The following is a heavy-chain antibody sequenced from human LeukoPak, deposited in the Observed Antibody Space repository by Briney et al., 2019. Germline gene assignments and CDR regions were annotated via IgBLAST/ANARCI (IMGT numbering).Heavy chain of an antibody. V-gene: IGHV4-59*12. D-gene: IGHD6-19*01. CDR1: GGSISSYY. J-gene: IGHJ5*02. CDR2: IYYSGST. Sequence: SETLSLTCTVSGGSISSYYWSWIRQPPGKGLEWIGYIYYSGSTNYNPSLKSRVTMSVDTSKNQFSLKLSSVTAADTAVYYCARVSRARAVGNWFDPWGQGTLVTVSS. CDR3: ARVSRARAVGNWFDP.